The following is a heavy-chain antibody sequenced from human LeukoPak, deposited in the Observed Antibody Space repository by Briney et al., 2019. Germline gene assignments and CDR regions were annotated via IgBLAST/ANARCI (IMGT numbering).Heavy chain of an antibody. D-gene: IGHD3-10*01. CDR2: IYHSGST. J-gene: IGHJ3*02. Sequence: SETLSLTCAVYGYSISSGYYWGWIRQPPGKGLEWIGSIYHSGSTYYNPSLKSRVTISVDTSKNQFSLKLSSVTAADTAVYYCASRLLWGFFDIWGQGTMVTVSS. CDR3: ASRLLWGFFDI. CDR1: GYSISSGYY. V-gene: IGHV4-38-2*01.